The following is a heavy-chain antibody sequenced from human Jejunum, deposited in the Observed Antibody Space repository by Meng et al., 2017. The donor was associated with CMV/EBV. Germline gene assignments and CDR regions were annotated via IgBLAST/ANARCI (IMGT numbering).Heavy chain of an antibody. CDR1: GYAFSGYY. CDR2: INHDGGGT. V-gene: IGHV1-2*06. Sequence: SGYAFSGYYMRWVRQAPGQGLEWVGRINHDGGGTKYADNVQGRVTMTRDTSVDTAYMDVRGLRSDDTAVYYCARDMGQQLVPVYFDYWGQGTLVTVSS. D-gene: IGHD6-13*01. J-gene: IGHJ4*02. CDR3: ARDMGQQLVPVYFDY.